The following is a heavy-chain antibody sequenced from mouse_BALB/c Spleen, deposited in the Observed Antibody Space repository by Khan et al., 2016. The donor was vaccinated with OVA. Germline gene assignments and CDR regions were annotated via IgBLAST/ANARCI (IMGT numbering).Heavy chain of an antibody. CDR2: ISYSGST. J-gene: IGHJ4*01. CDR3: SRKNYYVYSVDY. D-gene: IGHD1-1*01. CDR1: GYSITTNYA. Sequence: EVQLQEAGPGLVKPSQSLSLTCTVTGYSITTNYAWDWIRQFPGNKLEWMGYISYSGSTSYNTSIKSRISITRDTSKNQFFLQLNSVTTEDTATYYCSRKNYYVYSVDYWSQGPSVTVSS. V-gene: IGHV3-2*02.